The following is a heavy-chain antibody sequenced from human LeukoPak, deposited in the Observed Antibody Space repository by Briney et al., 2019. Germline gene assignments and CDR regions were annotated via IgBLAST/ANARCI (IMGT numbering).Heavy chain of an antibody. D-gene: IGHD3-10*01. J-gene: IGHJ4*02. CDR3: ARAGWIITSGIDY. CDR2: IYHTGST. Sequence: SETLSLTCGVSGYSISRGYYWAWIRQPPGKGLEWIGTIYHTGSTYYTPSLGSRVTMSVDTSKNEFSLNLNSVTAADTAVYYCARAGWIITSGIDYWGQGALVTVSS. CDR1: GYSISRGYY. V-gene: IGHV4-38-2*01.